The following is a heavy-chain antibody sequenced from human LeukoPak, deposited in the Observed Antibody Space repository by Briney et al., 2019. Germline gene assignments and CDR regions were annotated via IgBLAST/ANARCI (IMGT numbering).Heavy chain of an antibody. J-gene: IGHJ5*02. D-gene: IGHD3-9*01. CDR3: AAKYDILTGYYQGFDP. CDR1: GFTFSNYY. Sequence: GGSLRLSCAASGFTFSNYYMSWVRQAPGKGLEWVSAISGSGGTTYYADSVKGRFTISRDNSKNTLYLQMNSLRAEDTAVYYCAAKYDILTGYYQGFDPWGQGTLVTVSS. CDR2: ISGSGGTT. V-gene: IGHV3-23*01.